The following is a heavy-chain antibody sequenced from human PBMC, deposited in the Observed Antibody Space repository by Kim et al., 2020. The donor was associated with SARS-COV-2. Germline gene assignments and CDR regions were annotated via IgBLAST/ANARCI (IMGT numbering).Heavy chain of an antibody. CDR3: ARGGGYYDSSVDY. CDR1: GGSISSDY. J-gene: IGHJ4*02. Sequence: SETLSLTCTVSGGSISSDYWSWIRQPPGKGLEWIGYIFYSGSTNYNPSLKSRVTISVDTSKNQFSLKLSSVTSADTAVYYCARGGGYYDSSVDYRGQGAL. V-gene: IGHV4-59*01. D-gene: IGHD3-22*01. CDR2: IFYSGST.